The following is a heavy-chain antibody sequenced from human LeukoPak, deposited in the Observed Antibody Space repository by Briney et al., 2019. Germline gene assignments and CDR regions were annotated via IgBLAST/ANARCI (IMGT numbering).Heavy chain of an antibody. Sequence: SETLSLTCTVSGGSIGSYYWTWIRQPPGKGLEWIGEIYHSGSTNYNPSLKSRVTISVDKSKNQFSLKLSSVTAADTAVYYCARRKGYVGWFDPWGQGTLVTVSS. CDR2: IYHSGST. D-gene: IGHD1-1*01. CDR1: GGSIGSYY. CDR3: ARRKGYVGWFDP. V-gene: IGHV4-59*12. J-gene: IGHJ5*02.